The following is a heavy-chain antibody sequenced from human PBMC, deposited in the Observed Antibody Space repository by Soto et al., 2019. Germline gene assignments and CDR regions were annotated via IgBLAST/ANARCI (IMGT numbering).Heavy chain of an antibody. J-gene: IGHJ5*02. V-gene: IGHV1-46*01. CDR1: GYTFTSYY. CDR3: ARDLNVLPPGIAAAGTGEIWFDP. Sequence: ASVKVSCKASGYTFTSYYMHWVRQAPGQGLERMGIINPSGGSTSYAQKFQGRVTMTRDTSTSTVYMELSSLRSEDTAVYYCARDLNVLPPGIAAAGTGEIWFDPWGQGTLVTVSS. CDR2: INPSGGST. D-gene: IGHD6-13*01.